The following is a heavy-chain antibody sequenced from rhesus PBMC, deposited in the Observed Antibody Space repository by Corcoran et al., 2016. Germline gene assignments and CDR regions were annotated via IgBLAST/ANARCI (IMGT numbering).Heavy chain of an antibody. CDR2: IYVISTST. D-gene: IGHD1-1-1*01. J-gene: IGHJ4*01. Sequence: QVQLQESGPGVVKASETLSLTCAVSGGSISDSYRWSWIRQPPGKGLEWIGYIYVISTSTICHPSLTSPVTISNAASKNRFSLKLSSVSAAGTAVYYCARAGSWRSFVYWGQGVLVTVSS. CDR1: GGSISDSYR. CDR3: ARAGSWRSFVY. V-gene: IGHV4S10*01.